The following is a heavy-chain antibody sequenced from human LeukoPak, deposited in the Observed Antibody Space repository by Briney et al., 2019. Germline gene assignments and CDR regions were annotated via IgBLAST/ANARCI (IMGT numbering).Heavy chain of an antibody. CDR2: ISNDGTTA. J-gene: IGHJ5*02. V-gene: IGHV3-74*01. CDR3: TRRVDATRWYDP. Sequence: GGSLRLSCAASGFSFSSFWMHWVRQAPGEGLMWVLRISNDGTTAIYADSVKGRFTISRDNAKNMVYLEMNSLRADDTGVYYCTRRVDATRWYDPWGQGTLVTV. D-gene: IGHD2-15*01. CDR1: GFSFSSFW.